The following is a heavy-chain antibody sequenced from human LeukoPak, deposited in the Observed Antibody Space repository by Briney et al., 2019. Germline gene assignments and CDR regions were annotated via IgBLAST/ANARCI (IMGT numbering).Heavy chain of an antibody. D-gene: IGHD1-26*01. CDR1: GFTFRKCG. V-gene: IGHV3-23*01. CDR3: AKQVGSSYGADYFDS. CDR2: ITSTGRDT. Sequence: PGGSLRLSCAASGFTFRKCGMSWVRQAPGKGLEWVTLITSTGRDTYYADSVKGRFTISRDNSKNTLYLQMTSLRAEDTALYFCAKQVGSSYGADYFDSWGQGTLVTVSS. J-gene: IGHJ4*02.